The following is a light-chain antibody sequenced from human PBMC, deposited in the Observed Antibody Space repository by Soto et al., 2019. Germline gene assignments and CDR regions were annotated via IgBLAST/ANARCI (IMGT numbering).Light chain of an antibody. V-gene: IGKV3-15*01. Sequence: KVITQAPAPLFVSPGEKNTPSFRGRQSVSSNLAWYQQKPGQAPRLLIYGASTRATGIPARFSGSGSGTEFTLTISSLQSEDFAVYYCQQYNNWPRTFGQGTKVDIK. CDR1: QSVSSN. J-gene: IGKJ1*01. CDR2: GAS. CDR3: QQYNNWPRT.